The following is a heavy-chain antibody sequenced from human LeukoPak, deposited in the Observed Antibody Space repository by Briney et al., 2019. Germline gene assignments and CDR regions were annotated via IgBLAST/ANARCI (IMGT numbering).Heavy chain of an antibody. CDR3: ARADYYDSSGYFSFDY. CDR2: ISAYNGNT. V-gene: IGHV1-18*01. Sequence: ASVKVSCKASGYTFTNYGISWVRQAPGQGLEWMGWISAYNGNTNYAQKLQGRVTMTTDTSTSTAYMELRSLRSDDTAVYYCARADYYDSSGYFSFDYWGQGTLVAVSS. J-gene: IGHJ4*02. D-gene: IGHD3-22*01. CDR1: GYTFTNYG.